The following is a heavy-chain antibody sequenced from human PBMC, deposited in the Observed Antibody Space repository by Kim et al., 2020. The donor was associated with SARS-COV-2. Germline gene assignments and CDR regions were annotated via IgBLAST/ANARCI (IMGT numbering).Heavy chain of an antibody. Sequence: YYNPSLKSRVTISVDTSKNQFSLKLSSVTAADTAVYYCARDPPDSSGWEYWGQGTLVTVSS. J-gene: IGHJ4*02. CDR3: ARDPPDSSGWEY. V-gene: IGHV4-39*07. D-gene: IGHD6-19*01.